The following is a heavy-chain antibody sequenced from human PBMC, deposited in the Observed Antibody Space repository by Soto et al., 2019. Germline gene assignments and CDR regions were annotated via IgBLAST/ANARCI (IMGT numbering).Heavy chain of an antibody. CDR3: ARQGEGTMVRDYNWFDP. J-gene: IGHJ5*02. Sequence: SETLSLTCTVSGGSISSSSYYWGWIRQPPGKGLEWIGSIYYSGSTYYNPSLKSRVTISVDTSKNQLSLKLSSVTAADTAVYYCARQGEGTMVRDYNWFDPWGQGTLVTVSS. CDR2: IYYSGST. D-gene: IGHD3-10*01. CDR1: GGSISSSSYY. V-gene: IGHV4-39*01.